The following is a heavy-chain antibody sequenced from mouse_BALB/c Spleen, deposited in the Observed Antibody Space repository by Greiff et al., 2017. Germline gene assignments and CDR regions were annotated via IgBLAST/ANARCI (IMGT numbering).Heavy chain of an antibody. Sequence: QVQLQQSGAELVRPGVSVKISCKGSGYTFTDYAMHWVKQSHAKSLEWIGVISTYYGDASYNQKFKGKATMTVDKSSSTAYMELARLTSEDSAIYYCARGLRPFDYWGQGTTLTVSS. CDR2: ISTYYGDA. D-gene: IGHD1-2*01. CDR1: GYTFTDYA. V-gene: IGHV1S137*01. J-gene: IGHJ2*01. CDR3: ARGLRPFDY.